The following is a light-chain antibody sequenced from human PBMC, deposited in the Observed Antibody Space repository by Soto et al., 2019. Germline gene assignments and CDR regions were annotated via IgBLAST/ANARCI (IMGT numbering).Light chain of an antibody. J-gene: IGKJ5*01. V-gene: IGKV3-11*01. Sequence: EIVLTQSPATLSLSPGERATLSCRASQSVSSYLAWYQQKPGQAPRLLIYDVSSRATGIPARFSGSGSGTDFTLTINSLEPEDFALYYCQQRSNWPPSFGQGTRLDIK. CDR1: QSVSSY. CDR2: DVS. CDR3: QQRSNWPPS.